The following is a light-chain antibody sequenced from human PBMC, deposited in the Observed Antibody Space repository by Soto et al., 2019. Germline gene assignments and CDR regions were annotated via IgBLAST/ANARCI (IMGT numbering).Light chain of an antibody. CDR2: GTS. CDR3: QQYATSPLA. Sequence: EILLTQSPGTLCLSPGERGTLTCRASQRVSSTYLAWYQQRPGQAPRLLIYGTSSRATGIPTRFSGSGSGTDFTLTISRLEPEDFEVYFCQQYATSPLAFGGGTKVDI. V-gene: IGKV3-20*01. CDR1: QRVSSTY. J-gene: IGKJ4*01.